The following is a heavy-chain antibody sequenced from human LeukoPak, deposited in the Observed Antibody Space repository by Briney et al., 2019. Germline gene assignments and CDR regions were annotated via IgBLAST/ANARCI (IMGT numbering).Heavy chain of an antibody. CDR3: AKDRRAGSYDY. CDR2: INWNGGST. Sequence: GGSLRLSCAASGFTFDDYGMSWVRQAPGKGLEWVSGINWNGGSTGYADSVKGRFTISRDNANNSLYLQLNSLRAEDTAVYYCAKDRRAGSYDYWGQGTLVTVSS. V-gene: IGHV3-20*04. CDR1: GFTFDDYG. D-gene: IGHD3-10*01. J-gene: IGHJ4*02.